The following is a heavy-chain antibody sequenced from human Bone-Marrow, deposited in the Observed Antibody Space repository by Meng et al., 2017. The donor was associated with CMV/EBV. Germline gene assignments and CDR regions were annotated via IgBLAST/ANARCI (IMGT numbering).Heavy chain of an antibody. D-gene: IGHD6-6*01. CDR1: GFTFTGYV. CDR3: ARGQDEYTWFRFDH. Sequence: ASGFTFTGYVMTWVRQAPGKGLEWVSSIRGNGDDTYHADSVKGRFSVSRDNSKNTLYLQMNSLRAEDSARYYCARGQDEYTWFRFDHWGQGILVTVSS. CDR2: IRGNGDDT. J-gene: IGHJ4*02. V-gene: IGHV3-23*01.